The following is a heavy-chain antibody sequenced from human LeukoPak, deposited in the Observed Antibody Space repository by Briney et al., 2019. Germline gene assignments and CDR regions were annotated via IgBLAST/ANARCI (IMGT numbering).Heavy chain of an antibody. Sequence: GGSLRLSCAASGFTFSSYWMHWVRQTPGKGLVWVSRINTDGGGTTYADSVKGRFTISRDNAKNTLYLQMNRLRAEDTAVYYCTRGYYYYMDVWGKGTTVTVSS. CDR2: INTDGGGT. J-gene: IGHJ6*03. CDR1: GFTFSSYW. V-gene: IGHV3-74*01. CDR3: TRGYYYYMDV.